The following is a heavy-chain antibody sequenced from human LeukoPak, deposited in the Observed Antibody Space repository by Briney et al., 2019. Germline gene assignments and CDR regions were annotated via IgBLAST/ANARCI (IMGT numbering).Heavy chain of an antibody. CDR2: IGTAGDT. CDR1: GFTLSNFA. J-gene: IGHJ4*02. Sequence: PGGSLRLSRAASGFTLSNFAMHWVRQATGKGLEWVSAIGTAGDTFYPGSVKGRFTISRENAKNSLYLQMNNLRAEDTAVYYCARQMTPHGNFDYRGQGTLVTVSS. CDR3: ARQMTPHGNFDY. V-gene: IGHV3-13*01. D-gene: IGHD1-26*01.